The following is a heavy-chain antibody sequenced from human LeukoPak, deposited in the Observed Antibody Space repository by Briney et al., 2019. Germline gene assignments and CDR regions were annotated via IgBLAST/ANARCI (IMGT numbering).Heavy chain of an antibody. J-gene: IGHJ5*02. CDR2: ISYDGSNK. V-gene: IGHV3-30*03. D-gene: IGHD4-17*01. Sequence: GGSLRLSCAASGFTFSSYGMHWVRQAPGKGLEWVAVISYDGSNKYYADSVKGRFTISRDNSKNTLYLQMNSLRADDTAVYYCARVASTETSFNGWFDPWGQGTLVTVSS. CDR3: ARVASTETSFNGWFDP. CDR1: GFTFSSYG.